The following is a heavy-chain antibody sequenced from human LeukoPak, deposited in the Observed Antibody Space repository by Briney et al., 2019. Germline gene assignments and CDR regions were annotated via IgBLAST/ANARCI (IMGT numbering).Heavy chain of an antibody. D-gene: IGHD6-19*01. CDR3: ARVAVAGPKGGDY. Sequence: GGSLRLSCAASGFTFSSYGMHWVRQAPGKGLEWVAVILSDGSKEFYTDSVKGRFTISRDNAKNSLYLQMNSLRAEDTAVYYYARVAVAGPKGGDYWGQGTLVTVSP. CDR1: GFTFSSYG. CDR2: ILSDGSKE. V-gene: IGHV3-33*01. J-gene: IGHJ4*02.